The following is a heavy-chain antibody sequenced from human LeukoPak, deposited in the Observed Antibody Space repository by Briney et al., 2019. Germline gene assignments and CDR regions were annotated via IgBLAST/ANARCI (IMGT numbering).Heavy chain of an antibody. CDR3: ARSSSSWYKESYNWFDP. CDR1: GFTFSSYS. Sequence: PGGSLRLSCAASGFTFSSYSMNWVRQPPGKGLEWISYISSSSSTLYYADSVKGRFTISRDNAKNSLYLQMNSLRAEDTAVYYCARSSSSWYKESYNWFDPWGQGTLVTVSS. V-gene: IGHV3-48*04. J-gene: IGHJ5*02. CDR2: ISSSSSTL. D-gene: IGHD6-13*01.